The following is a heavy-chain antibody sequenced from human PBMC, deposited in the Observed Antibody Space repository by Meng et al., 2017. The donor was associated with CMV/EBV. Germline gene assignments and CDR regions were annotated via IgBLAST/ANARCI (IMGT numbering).Heavy chain of an antibody. J-gene: IGHJ4*02. D-gene: IGHD2-2*02. CDR3: ASTHCSSTSCYTWQLAYFDY. CDR2: IIPIFGTA. Sequence: SVKVSCKASGGTFSSYAISWVRQAPGQGLEWMGGIIPIFGTANYAQKFQGRATITTDESTSTAYMELSSLRSEDTAVYYCASTHCSSTSCYTWQLAYFDYWGQGTLVTVSS. V-gene: IGHV1-69*05. CDR1: GGTFSSYA.